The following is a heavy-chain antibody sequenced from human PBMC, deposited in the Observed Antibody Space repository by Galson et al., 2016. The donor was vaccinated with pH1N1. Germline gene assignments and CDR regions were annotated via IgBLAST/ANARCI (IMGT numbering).Heavy chain of an antibody. D-gene: IGHD2-21*02. V-gene: IGHV4-61*02. CDR1: GGSISSGNYY. J-gene: IGHJ4*02. Sequence: TLSLTCTVSGGSISSGNYYWTWIRQPAGKGLEWIGRIFTNGNTDYNPSLKSRLTLSLDTSKNHFSLNLNSVTAADTAVYSCARGGHSDKIKGLGYWGQGTLVTVSS. CDR2: IFTNGNT. CDR3: ARGGHSDKIKGLGY.